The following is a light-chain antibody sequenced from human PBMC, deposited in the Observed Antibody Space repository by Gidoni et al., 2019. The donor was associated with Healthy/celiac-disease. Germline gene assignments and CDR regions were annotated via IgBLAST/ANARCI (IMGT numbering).Light chain of an antibody. Sequence: QSALPQPASVSGSPGQSITLSCTGTSSDVGGYNYVSWYQPHPGKAPKLMIYDVSNRPSGVSKRFSGSKSVNTASRTLSGLQAEDEADYYCSSYTSSSSLVVFGGGTKLTVL. J-gene: IGLJ3*02. CDR2: DVS. CDR1: SSDVGGYNY. V-gene: IGLV2-14*03. CDR3: SSYTSSSSLVV.